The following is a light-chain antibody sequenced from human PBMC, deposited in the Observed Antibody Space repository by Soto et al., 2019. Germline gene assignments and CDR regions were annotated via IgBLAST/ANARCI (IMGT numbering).Light chain of an antibody. CDR3: LQYNSYPRT. CDR1: QGIRND. V-gene: IGKV1-17*01. CDR2: TAS. Sequence: DIQMTQSPSSLSASVGDRVTISCRASQGIRNDLAWYQQKPGKAPKGLIYTASSLHSGVPSRFSGSGSGTDFTLTISSLQPEDWATYSGLQYNSYPRTFGQGTKVDIK. J-gene: IGKJ1*01.